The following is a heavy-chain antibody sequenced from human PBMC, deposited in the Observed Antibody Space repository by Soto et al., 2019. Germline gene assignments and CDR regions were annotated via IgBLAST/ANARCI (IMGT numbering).Heavy chain of an antibody. V-gene: IGHV4-59*01. D-gene: IGHD2-15*01. CDR1: GGSISSYY. CDR3: ARVSFVEAIDY. J-gene: IGHJ4*02. CDR2: IYYSGST. Sequence: SETLSLTCTVSGGSISSYYWSWVRQPPGKGLEWIGYIYYSGSTNYNPSLKSRVTISVDTSKNQFSLKLSSVTAADTAVYYCARVSFVEAIDYWGQGTLVTVSS.